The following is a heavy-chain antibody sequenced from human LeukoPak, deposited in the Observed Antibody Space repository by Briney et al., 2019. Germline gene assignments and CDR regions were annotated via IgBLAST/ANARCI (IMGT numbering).Heavy chain of an antibody. CDR3: ARAPGSSWYRGGWFDP. D-gene: IGHD6-13*01. V-gene: IGHV4-59*12. Sequence: SETLSLTCTVSGGSISSYYWSWIRQPPGKGLEWIGYIYYSGSTNYNPSLKSRVTISVDTSKNQFSLKLSSVTAADTAVYYCARAPGSSWYRGGWFDPWGQGTLVTVSS. J-gene: IGHJ5*02. CDR1: GGSISSYY. CDR2: IYYSGST.